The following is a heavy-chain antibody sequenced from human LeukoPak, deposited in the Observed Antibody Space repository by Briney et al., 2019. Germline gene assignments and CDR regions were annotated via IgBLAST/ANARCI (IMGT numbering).Heavy chain of an antibody. Sequence: GGSLRLSCAASGFTFSSYSMNWVRQAPGKGLEWVSSISSSSSYIYYADSVKGRFTISRDNSRDTLYLQMNSLRAGDTAVYYCASLYSDYGDYWGQGALVTVSS. V-gene: IGHV3-21*04. CDR2: ISSSSSYI. J-gene: IGHJ4*02. D-gene: IGHD1-26*01. CDR1: GFTFSSYS. CDR3: ASLYSDYGDY.